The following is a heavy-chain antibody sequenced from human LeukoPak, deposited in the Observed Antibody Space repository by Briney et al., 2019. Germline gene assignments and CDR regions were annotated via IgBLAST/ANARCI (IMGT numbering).Heavy chain of an antibody. CDR2: IWYDGSNK. J-gene: IGHJ5*02. Sequence: GGSLRLSCAASGFTVRSHSMHWVRQAPGKGLEWVAVIWYDGSNKYYADSVKGRFTISRDNPKNTLYLQMNSLRAEDTAVYYCARERITMVRGVIGRFDPWGQGTLVTVSS. D-gene: IGHD3-10*01. CDR3: ARERITMVRGVIGRFDP. CDR1: GFTVRSHS. V-gene: IGHV3-33*08.